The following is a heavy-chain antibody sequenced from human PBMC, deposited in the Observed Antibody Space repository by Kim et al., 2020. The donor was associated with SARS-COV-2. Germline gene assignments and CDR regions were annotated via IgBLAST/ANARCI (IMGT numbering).Heavy chain of an antibody. V-gene: IGHV1-69*04. D-gene: IGHD4-17*01. Sequence: SVKVSCKASGGTFSSYAISWVRQAPGQGLEWMGRIIPILGIANYAQKFQGRVTITADKSTSTAYMELSSLRSEDTAVYYCASYGDYYTYYYYYGMDVWVQGTTVTVSS. CDR2: IIPILGIA. J-gene: IGHJ6*02. CDR1: GGTFSSYA. CDR3: ASYGDYYTYYYYYGMDV.